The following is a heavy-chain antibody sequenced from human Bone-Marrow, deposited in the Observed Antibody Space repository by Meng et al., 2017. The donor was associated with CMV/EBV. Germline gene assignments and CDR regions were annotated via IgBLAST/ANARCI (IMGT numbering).Heavy chain of an antibody. J-gene: IGHJ6*02. Sequence: GGSLKISCKGSGYSFTSYWIGWVRRMPGKGPEWMGIIYPGDSDTRYSPSLQGQVTISADKSSSTAYLQWSSLKASDTAMYYCARRRGDGMDVWGQGTRVTVSS. CDR2: IYPGDSDT. CDR3: ARRRGDGMDV. CDR1: GYSFTSYW. D-gene: IGHD7-27*01. V-gene: IGHV5-51*01.